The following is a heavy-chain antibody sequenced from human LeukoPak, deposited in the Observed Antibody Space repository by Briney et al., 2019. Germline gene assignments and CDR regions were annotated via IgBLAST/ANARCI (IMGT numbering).Heavy chain of an antibody. CDR1: GFTFSSYA. Sequence: GGSLRLSCAASGFTFSSYAMSWVRQAPGKGLEWVSGIGGSGGSTYYADSVKGRFTISRDNSKNTLYLQMNSLRAEDTAVYYCARDLISSGPDYWGQGTLVTVSS. CDR2: IGGSGGST. V-gene: IGHV3-23*01. CDR3: ARDLISSGPDY. J-gene: IGHJ4*02. D-gene: IGHD6-19*01.